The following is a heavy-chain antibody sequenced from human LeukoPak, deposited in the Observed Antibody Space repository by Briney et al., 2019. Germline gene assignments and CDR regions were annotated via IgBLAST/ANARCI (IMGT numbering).Heavy chain of an antibody. CDR2: IYYSGST. D-gene: IGHD3-22*01. CDR1: GGSISSGDYY. Sequence: SQTLSLACTVSGGSISSGDYYWSWIRQPPGKGLEWIGYIYYSGSTYYNPSLKSRVTISVDTSKNQFSLKLSSVTAADTAVYYCAREDYDSSGFDYWGRGTLVTVSS. V-gene: IGHV4-30-4*01. CDR3: AREDYDSSGFDY. J-gene: IGHJ4*02.